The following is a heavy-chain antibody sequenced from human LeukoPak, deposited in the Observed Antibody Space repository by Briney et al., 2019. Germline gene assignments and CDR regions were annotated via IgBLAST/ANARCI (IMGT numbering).Heavy chain of an antibody. D-gene: IGHD3-22*01. J-gene: IGHJ5*02. Sequence: PSETLSLTCSVSGGSIISDSYYWAWIRQPPGMGLEWIGSAHYTGDTYYNPSLKSRVTISVDTSKSQFSLKLTSVTAADTAVYFCARDSRYDSSGHAPWGQGSLVIVSS. V-gene: IGHV4-39*07. CDR2: AHYTGDT. CDR3: ARDSRYDSSGHAP. CDR1: GGSIISDSYY.